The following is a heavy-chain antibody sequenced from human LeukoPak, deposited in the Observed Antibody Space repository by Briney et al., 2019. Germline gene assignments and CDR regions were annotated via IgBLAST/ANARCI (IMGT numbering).Heavy chain of an antibody. CDR1: GGSISSGGYY. D-gene: IGHD3-10*01. CDR3: ARWKGITMVRGVINLGSYFDY. V-gene: IGHV4-30-2*01. J-gene: IGHJ4*02. Sequence: SQTLSLTCAVSGGSISSGGYYWSWIRQPPGKGLEWIGEINHSGSTNYNPSLKSRVTISVNTSKNQFSLKLSSVSAADTAVYYCARWKGITMVRGVINLGSYFDYWGQGTLVTVSS. CDR2: INHSGST.